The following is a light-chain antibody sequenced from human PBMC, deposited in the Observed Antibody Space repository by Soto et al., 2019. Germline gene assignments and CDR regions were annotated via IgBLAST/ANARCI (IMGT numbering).Light chain of an antibody. J-gene: IGKJ1*01. Sequence: DIVMTQTPLSSPVTLGQPASISCRSSQSLVDSAGTTHLSWLHQRPGQPPRLLIYTISKRFSGAPGRCRGSGAGTDFILKISRVEAEDFGVYYCMQTAQFPRTFGQGTKVEIK. CDR1: QSLVDSAGTTH. V-gene: IGKV2-24*01. CDR2: TIS. CDR3: MQTAQFPRT.